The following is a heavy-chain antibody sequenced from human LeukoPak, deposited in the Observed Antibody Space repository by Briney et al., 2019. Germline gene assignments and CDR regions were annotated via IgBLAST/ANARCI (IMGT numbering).Heavy chain of an antibody. CDR3: ARAHYSEIKVGFDP. CDR2: IYSGGST. J-gene: IGHJ5*02. D-gene: IGHD1-26*01. Sequence: PSETLTLTCSVSGGSISGYYWSWIRQPPGKALEWIGYIYSGGSTNFNPSLQSRITISVDASKNQVSLNLSSVTAANTAVYYCARAHYSEIKVGFDPWGQGTLVTVSS. V-gene: IGHV4-4*09. CDR1: GGSISGYY.